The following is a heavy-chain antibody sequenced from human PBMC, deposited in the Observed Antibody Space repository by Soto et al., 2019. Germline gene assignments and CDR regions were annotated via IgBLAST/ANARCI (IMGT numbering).Heavy chain of an antibody. CDR1: GGSISSGGYY. J-gene: IGHJ6*02. V-gene: IGHV4-31*03. CDR2: IYYSGST. Sequence: SETLSLTCTVSGGSISSGGYYWSWIRQHPGKGLEWIGYIYYSGSTYYNPSLKSRVTISVDTSKNQFSLKLSSVTAADTAVYYCARVNRRFGETTGYYYYYGMDVWGQGTTVTVSS. CDR3: ARVNRRFGETTGYYYYYGMDV. D-gene: IGHD3-10*01.